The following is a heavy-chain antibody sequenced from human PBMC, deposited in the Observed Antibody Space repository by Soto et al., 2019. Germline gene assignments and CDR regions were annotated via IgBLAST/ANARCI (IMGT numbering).Heavy chain of an antibody. D-gene: IGHD6-19*01. CDR2: IYYSGST. J-gene: IGHJ5*02. CDR1: GGSISSYY. CDR3: ASIAVAGTDWLDP. Sequence: PSETLSLTCTVSGGSISSYYWSWIRQPPGKGLEWIGYIYYSGSTNYNPSLKSRVTISVDTSKNQFSLKLSSVTAADTAVYYCASIAVAGTDWLDPWGQGTLVTVSS. V-gene: IGHV4-59*01.